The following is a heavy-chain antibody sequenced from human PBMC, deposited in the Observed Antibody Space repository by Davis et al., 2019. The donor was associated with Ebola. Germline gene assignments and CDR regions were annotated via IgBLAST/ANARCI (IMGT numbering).Heavy chain of an antibody. CDR2: IKQDGSEK. CDR3: AGRVDY. V-gene: IGHV3-7*03. CDR1: GFTFSSYE. J-gene: IGHJ4*02. Sequence: GGSLRPSCAAPGFTFSSYEMSWFRQAPGKGLEWVANIKQDGSEKYYVDSVKGRFTTSRDNAKNSLYLQMNSLRAEDTVVYYCAGRVDYWGQGTLVTVSS.